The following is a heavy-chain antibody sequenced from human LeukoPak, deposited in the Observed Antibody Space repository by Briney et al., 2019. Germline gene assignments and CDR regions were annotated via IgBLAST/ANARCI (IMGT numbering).Heavy chain of an antibody. D-gene: IGHD1-26*01. CDR2: ISSGSSTI. CDR1: GFTFSTYS. Sequence: GGSLRLSCAASGFTFSTYSMNWVRQAPGKGLEWVSYISSGSSTIYYADSVKGRFTISRDNAKNSLSLQMNSLRAEDTAVYYCARDFRYSGSYHHWFDPWGQGTLVTVSS. V-gene: IGHV3-48*04. CDR3: ARDFRYSGSYHHWFDP. J-gene: IGHJ5*02.